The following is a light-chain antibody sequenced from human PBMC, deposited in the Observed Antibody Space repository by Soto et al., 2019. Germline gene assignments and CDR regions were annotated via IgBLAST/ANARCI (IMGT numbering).Light chain of an antibody. CDR3: QQRNKWPPVT. CDR2: DAS. J-gene: IGKJ4*01. V-gene: IGKV3-11*01. Sequence: ESVLTQSPATLSLSPGERATLSCRASPSVSNSLAWYQHKPGQAPRLLIYDASNRATGVPTRFSGCGSGTDFTLTISSLEPEDFAVYYCQQRNKWPPVTFGGGTRVEIK. CDR1: PSVSNS.